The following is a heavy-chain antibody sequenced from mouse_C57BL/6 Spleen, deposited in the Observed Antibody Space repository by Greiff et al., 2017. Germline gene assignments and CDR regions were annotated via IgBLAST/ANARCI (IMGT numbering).Heavy chain of an antibody. V-gene: IGHV1-9*01. CDR3: ARADYGSRGNY. D-gene: IGHD1-1*01. CDR1: GYTFTGYW. CDR2: MLPGRGST. J-gene: IGHJ2*01. Sequence: VKLQESGAELMKPGASVKLSCKATGYTFTGYWIEWVKQRPGHGLEWIGEMLPGRGSTNYNEKFKGKATFHADTSSNTAYMQLSSLTTEDSAIYYCARADYGSRGNYWGQGTTLTVSS.